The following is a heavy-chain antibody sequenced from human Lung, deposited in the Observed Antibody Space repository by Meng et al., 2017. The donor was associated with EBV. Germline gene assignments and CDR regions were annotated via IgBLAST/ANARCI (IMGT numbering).Heavy chain of an antibody. CDR1: GGSFSGYY. Sequence: QVRLPQWGAGLLKPSETLSLTCAVYGGSFSGYYWSWIRQPPGKGLEWIGEINHSGSTNYNPSLKSRVTISVDTSKNQFSLKLSSVTAADTAVYYCARALFDYYDSSGYYDYWGQGTLVTVSS. J-gene: IGHJ4*02. D-gene: IGHD3-22*01. V-gene: IGHV4-34*01. CDR3: ARALFDYYDSSGYYDY. CDR2: INHSGST.